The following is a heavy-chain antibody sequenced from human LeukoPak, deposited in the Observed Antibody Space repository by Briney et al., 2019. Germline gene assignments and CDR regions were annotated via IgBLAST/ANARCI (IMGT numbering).Heavy chain of an antibody. CDR2: FDPEDGET. V-gene: IGHV1-24*01. J-gene: IGHJ6*02. Sequence: ASVKVSCKVSGYTLTELSMHWVRQAPGKGLEWMGGFDPEDGETIYAQKFQGRVTMTEDTSTDTAYMELSSLRSEDTAVYYCATDLVAPYGGVRGVIRGPFHSPYYYYGMDVWGQGTTVTVSS. CDR3: ATDLVAPYGGVRGVIRGPFHSPYYYYGMDV. CDR1: GYTLTELS. D-gene: IGHD3-10*01.